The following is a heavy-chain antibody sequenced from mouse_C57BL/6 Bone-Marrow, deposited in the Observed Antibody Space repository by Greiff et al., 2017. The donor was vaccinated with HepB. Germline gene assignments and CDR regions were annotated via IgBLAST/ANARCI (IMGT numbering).Heavy chain of an antibody. CDR2: ISYDGSN. V-gene: IGHV3-6*01. CDR1: GYSITSGYY. D-gene: IGHD2-3*01. CDR3: ARDGYFT. J-gene: IGHJ2*01. Sequence: ESGPGLVKPSQSLSLTCSVTGYSITSGYYWNWIRQFPGNKLEWMGYISYDGSNNYNPSLKNRISITRDTSKNQFFLKLNSVTTEDTATYYCARDGYFTWGQGTTLTVSS.